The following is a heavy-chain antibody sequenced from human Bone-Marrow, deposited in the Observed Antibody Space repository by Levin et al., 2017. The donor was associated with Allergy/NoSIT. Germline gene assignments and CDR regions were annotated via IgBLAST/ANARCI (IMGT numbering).Heavy chain of an antibody. CDR1: NYSFTSYG. Sequence: GESLKISCKASNYSFTSYGIIWVRQAPGQGLEWMGWIAPYSGRTNYSPGMQGRLTLTADTSATTVYMELRSLRNDDTGIYYCARAKTGSYLVDYWGQGTLVTVSS. D-gene: IGHD3-10*01. CDR3: ARAKTGSYLVDY. J-gene: IGHJ4*02. CDR2: IAPYSGRT. V-gene: IGHV1-18*01.